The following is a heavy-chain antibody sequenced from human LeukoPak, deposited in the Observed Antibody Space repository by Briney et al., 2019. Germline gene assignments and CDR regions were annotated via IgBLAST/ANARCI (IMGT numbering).Heavy chain of an antibody. CDR2: INPSAGST. J-gene: IGHJ4*02. Sequence: ASVKVSCKASGYTFTRYYMYWVRQAPGQGLECMGIINPSAGSTSYAQKFQGRVTMTRDTSTSTVYMELSSLKSDDTAVYYCARRNSGYQDLDFWGQGTLVTASS. CDR1: GYTFTRYY. CDR3: ARRNSGYQDLDF. V-gene: IGHV1-46*01. D-gene: IGHD5-12*01.